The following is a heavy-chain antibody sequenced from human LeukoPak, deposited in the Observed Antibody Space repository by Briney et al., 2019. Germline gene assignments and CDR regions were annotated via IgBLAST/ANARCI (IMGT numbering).Heavy chain of an antibody. Sequence: KPSETLSLTCAVYGGSLSAYYWTWIRQPPGKGLEWIGEINHGGSTNYNPSPKSRVTMSVDTSKNQFSLKLSSVTAADTAVYYCARVSSSWYQDWYFDLWGRGTLVTVSS. CDR1: GGSLSAYY. CDR2: INHGGST. CDR3: ARVSSSWYQDWYFDL. D-gene: IGHD6-13*01. J-gene: IGHJ2*01. V-gene: IGHV4-34*01.